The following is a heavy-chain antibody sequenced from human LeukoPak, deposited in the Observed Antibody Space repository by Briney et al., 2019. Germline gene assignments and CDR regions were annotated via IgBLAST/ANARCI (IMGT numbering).Heavy chain of an antibody. D-gene: IGHD6-19*01. CDR3: ARDQGRWLVRTFDY. V-gene: IGHV4-59*12. CDR2: IYYSGST. CDR1: SGSISSYD. J-gene: IGHJ4*02. Sequence: PSETLSLTCTVSSGSISSYDWGWIRQPPGKGLEWIGNIYYSGSTYYNPSLKSRVTISVDTSKNQFSLKLSSVTAADTAVYYCARDQGRWLVRTFDYWGQGTLVTVSS.